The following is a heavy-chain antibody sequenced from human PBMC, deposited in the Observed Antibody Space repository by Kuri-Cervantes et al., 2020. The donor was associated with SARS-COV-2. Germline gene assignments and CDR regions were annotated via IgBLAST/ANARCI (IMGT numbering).Heavy chain of an antibody. CDR3: VRGGGVRGLMVLFQWRGAGPLDF. D-gene: IGHD3-10*01. J-gene: IGHJ4*02. Sequence: ASVKVSCKASGYTFTGYYMHWVRQAPGQGLEWMGWINPNSGGTNYAQKFQGWVAMTRDTSLSTAYMELSRLRSDDTAVYYCVRGGGVRGLMVLFQWRGAGPLDFWGQGTLVTVSS. V-gene: IGHV1-2*04. CDR1: GYTFTGYY. CDR2: INPNSGGT.